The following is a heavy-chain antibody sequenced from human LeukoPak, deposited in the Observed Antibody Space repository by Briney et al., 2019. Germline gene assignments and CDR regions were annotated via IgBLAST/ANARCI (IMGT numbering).Heavy chain of an antibody. CDR2: INPSGGST. D-gene: IGHD3-22*01. Sequence: ASVKVSCKASGYTFTSYYMHWVRQAPGQGLEWMGIINPSGGSTSYAQKFQGRVTMTRDPSTSTVYMELSSLRSEDTAVYYCARDRSSTMIVVAEYYYGMDVWDQGTTVTVSS. V-gene: IGHV1-46*01. J-gene: IGHJ6*02. CDR1: GYTFTSYY. CDR3: ARDRSSTMIVVAEYYYGMDV.